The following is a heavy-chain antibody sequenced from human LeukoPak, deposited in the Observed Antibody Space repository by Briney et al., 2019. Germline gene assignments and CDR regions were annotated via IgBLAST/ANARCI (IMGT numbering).Heavy chain of an antibody. CDR2: ISYDGSNK. CDR3: AKAARLRFLEWLFDY. J-gene: IGHJ4*02. Sequence: GGSLRLSCAASGLTFSSYGMHWVRQAPGKGLEWVAVISYDGSNKYYADSVKGRFTISRDNSKNTLYLQMNSLRAEDTAVYYCAKAARLRFLEWLFDYWGQGTLVTVSS. D-gene: IGHD3-3*01. CDR1: GLTFSSYG. V-gene: IGHV3-30*18.